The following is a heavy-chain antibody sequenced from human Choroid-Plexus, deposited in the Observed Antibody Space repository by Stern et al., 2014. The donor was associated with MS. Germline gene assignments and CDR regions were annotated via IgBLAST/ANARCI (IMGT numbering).Heavy chain of an antibody. Sequence: EVQLVESGGGLVRPGGSLTLSCVASGFTFSRYWMTWVRQAPGKGLDWVGNIRQDGSETYYVDSVKDRFTISRDNAKNSLFLQMNSLRVEDTSVYYCASRLAFQFPPWGQGTLVTVSS. CDR1: GFTFSRYW. V-gene: IGHV3-7*01. D-gene: IGHD3-16*01. CDR2: IRQDGSET. J-gene: IGHJ5*02. CDR3: ASRLAFQFPP.